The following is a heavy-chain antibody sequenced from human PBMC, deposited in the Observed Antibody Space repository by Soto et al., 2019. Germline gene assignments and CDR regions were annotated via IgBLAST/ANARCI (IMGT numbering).Heavy chain of an antibody. V-gene: IGHV3-23*01. D-gene: IGHD6-13*01. J-gene: IGHJ4*02. CDR1: GFTFSSYA. CDR3: AKSYSSSWYDYFDY. CDR2: FSGGGGST. Sequence: LRLSCAASGFTFSSYAMSWVRQAPGKGLAWVSAFSGGGGSTYYADSVKGRFSISRDNSKNTLYLQMNSLRAEDTAVYFCAKSYSSSWYDYFDYWGQGIVVTVSS.